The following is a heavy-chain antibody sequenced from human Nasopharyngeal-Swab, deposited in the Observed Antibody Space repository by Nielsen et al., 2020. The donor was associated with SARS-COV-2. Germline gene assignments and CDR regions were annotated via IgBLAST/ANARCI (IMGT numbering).Heavy chain of an antibody. D-gene: IGHD5-18*01. CDR2: IKQDGSEA. V-gene: IGHV3-7*03. Sequence: GESLKISCAASGFTFNTYWMTWVRQAPGKGLEWVANIKQDGSEAHYVDSVKGRFTISRDNAKNSLYLQMNNLRAEDTAVYYCARGGYSYGMSKNNWFDPWGQGTLVTVSS. J-gene: IGHJ5*02. CDR3: ARGGYSYGMSKNNWFDP. CDR1: GFTFNTYW.